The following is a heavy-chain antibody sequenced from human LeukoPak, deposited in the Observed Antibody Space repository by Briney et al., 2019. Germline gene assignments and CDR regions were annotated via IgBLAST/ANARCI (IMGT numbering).Heavy chain of an antibody. CDR2: IYYSGST. CDR1: GGSIGSSSYY. D-gene: IGHD3-10*01. CDR3: ASLNYGSGSRGGMDV. Sequence: KPSETLSLTCTVSGGSIGSSSYYWGWIRQPPGKGLEWIGSIYYSGSTYYNPSLKSRVTISVDTSKNQFSLKLSSVTAADTAVYYCASLNYGSGSRGGMDVWGQGTTVTVSS. V-gene: IGHV4-39*01. J-gene: IGHJ6*02.